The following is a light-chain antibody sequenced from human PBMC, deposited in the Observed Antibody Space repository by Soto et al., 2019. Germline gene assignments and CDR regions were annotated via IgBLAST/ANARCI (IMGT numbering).Light chain of an antibody. CDR1: QSVSSY. Sequence: EIVLTQSPATLSLSPGERATLSCRASQSVSSYLAWYQQKPGQAPRLLIYDASNRATGIPARFSGSGSGSDFTLIISSLEPEDFAVYYCQQRGTFGQGTKLEIK. J-gene: IGKJ2*01. CDR2: DAS. V-gene: IGKV3-11*01. CDR3: QQRGT.